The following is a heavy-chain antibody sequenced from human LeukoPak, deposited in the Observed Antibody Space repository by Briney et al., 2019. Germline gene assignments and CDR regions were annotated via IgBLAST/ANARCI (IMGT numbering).Heavy chain of an antibody. D-gene: IGHD2-15*01. J-gene: IGHJ6*02. V-gene: IGHV4-61*02. CDR2: IYTGGST. Sequence: PSQTLSLTCTVSGGSISSGSYYWSWIRQPAGKGLEWIGRIYTGGSTNYNPSLKSRVTISVDTSKNQFSLKLSSVTAADTAVYYCARDNHSNYGMDVWGQGTTVTVSS. CDR1: GGSISSGSYY. CDR3: ARDNHSNYGMDV.